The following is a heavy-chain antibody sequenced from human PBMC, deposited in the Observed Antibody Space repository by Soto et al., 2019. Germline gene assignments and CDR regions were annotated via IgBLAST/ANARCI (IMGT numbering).Heavy chain of an antibody. D-gene: IGHD1-1*01. Sequence: GESLKISCKGSGYSFTSYWIGWVRQMPGKGLEWMGIIYPGDSDTRYSPSFQGQVTISAEKSISTAYLQWSSLKASVTAMYYCARSGSDWNYYYYYGIDVWGQGTTVTVSS. CDR3: ARSGSDWNYYYYYGIDV. J-gene: IGHJ6*02. V-gene: IGHV5-51*01. CDR2: IYPGDSDT. CDR1: GYSFTSYW.